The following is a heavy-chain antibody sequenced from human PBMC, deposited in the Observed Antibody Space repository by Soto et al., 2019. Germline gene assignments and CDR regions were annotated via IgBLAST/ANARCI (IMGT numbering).Heavy chain of an antibody. Sequence: PSETLSLTCTVSGGSISSGGYYWSWIRQHPGKGLEWIGYIYYSGSTYYNPSLKSRVTISVDTSKNQFSLKLSSVTAADTAVYYCARETRTNSRAFDIWGQGTMVTVS. V-gene: IGHV4-31*03. D-gene: IGHD7-27*01. CDR2: IYYSGST. J-gene: IGHJ3*02. CDR3: ARETRTNSRAFDI. CDR1: GGSISSGGYY.